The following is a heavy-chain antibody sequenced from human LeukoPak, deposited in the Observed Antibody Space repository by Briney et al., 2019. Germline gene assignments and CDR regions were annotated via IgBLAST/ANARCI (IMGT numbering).Heavy chain of an antibody. Sequence: GGSLRLSCAASGFTFSSYAMHWVRQAPGKGLEYVSAITSNGGSTYYANSVKGRFTISRDNSKDTLYLQMGSLRAEDMAVYYCARSIFGVVNWFDPWGQGTLVTVSS. D-gene: IGHD3-3*02. V-gene: IGHV3-64*01. CDR3: ARSIFGVVNWFDP. CDR2: ITSNGGST. CDR1: GFTFSSYA. J-gene: IGHJ5*02.